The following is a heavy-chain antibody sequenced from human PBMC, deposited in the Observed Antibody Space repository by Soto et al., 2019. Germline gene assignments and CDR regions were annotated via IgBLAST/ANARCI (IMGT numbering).Heavy chain of an antibody. V-gene: IGHV4-4*07. CDR3: VRDGTKTLRDWFDP. Sequence: LETLSLTCTVSGASISGFYWSWIRKSAGKGLEWIGRIYATGTTDYNPSLKSRVMMSVDTSKKQFSLKLRSVTAADTAVYYCVRDGTKTLRDWFDPWGQGISVTVSS. CDR2: IYATGTT. CDR1: GASISGFY. D-gene: IGHD1-1*01. J-gene: IGHJ5*02.